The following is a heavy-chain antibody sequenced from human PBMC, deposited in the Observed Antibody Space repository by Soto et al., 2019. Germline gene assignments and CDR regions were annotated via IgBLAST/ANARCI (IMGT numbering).Heavy chain of an antibody. Sequence: QITLKESGPTLVKPTQTLTLTCTFSGFSLSTTGVGVGWIRQPQGKALEWLALIYWDGEKRYSPSLKSRLTITKDTSKNQVVLTMTNMDPVDTATYYCAHRPWYAFEPWGQGILVTVSS. J-gene: IGHJ5*02. CDR3: AHRPWYAFEP. CDR2: IYWDGEK. D-gene: IGHD6-13*01. CDR1: GFSLSTTGVG. V-gene: IGHV2-5*02.